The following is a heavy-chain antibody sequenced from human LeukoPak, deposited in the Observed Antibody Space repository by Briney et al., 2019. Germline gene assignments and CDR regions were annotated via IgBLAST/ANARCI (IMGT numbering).Heavy chain of an antibody. V-gene: IGHV4-61*02. Sequence: PSQTLSLTCTVSGGSISSGSYYWSWIRQPAGKGLEWIGRIYTSGSTNYNPSLKSRVTISVDTSKNQFSLKLSSVTAADTAVYYCAREGPGNERYDYVWGSYRRGGPFDYWGQGTLVTVSS. CDR1: GGSISSGSYY. J-gene: IGHJ4*02. CDR2: IYTSGST. D-gene: IGHD3-16*02. CDR3: AREGPGNERYDYVWGSYRRGGPFDY.